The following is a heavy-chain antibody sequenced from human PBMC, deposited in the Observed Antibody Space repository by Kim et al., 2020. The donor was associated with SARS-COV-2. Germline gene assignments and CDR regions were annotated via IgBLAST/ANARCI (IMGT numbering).Heavy chain of an antibody. D-gene: IGHD4-17*01. V-gene: IGHV4-39*01. J-gene: IGHJ2*01. Sequence: SETLSLTCTVSGGSISSSSYYWGWIRQPPGKGLEWIGSIYYSGSTYYNPSLKSRVTISVDTSKNQFSLKLSSVTAADTAVYYCASPYGDYIQPYWYFDLWGRGTLVTVSS. CDR3: ASPYGDYIQPYWYFDL. CDR2: IYYSGST. CDR1: GGSISSSSYY.